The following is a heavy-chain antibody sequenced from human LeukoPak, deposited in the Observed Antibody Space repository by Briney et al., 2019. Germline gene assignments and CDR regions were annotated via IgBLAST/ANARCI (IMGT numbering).Heavy chain of an antibody. CDR1: GITFSYYW. CDR3: AREGGYDPFEY. CDR2: IDADGSSA. V-gene: IGHV3-74*01. Sequence: GGSLRLSCAASGITFSYYWMHWVRQAPGKGLVWVSRIDADGSSATYADSVKGRFIISRDNAKNTLYLQMNSLRVEDTAVYYCAREGGYDPFEYWGQGTLVTVSS. J-gene: IGHJ4*02. D-gene: IGHD5-12*01.